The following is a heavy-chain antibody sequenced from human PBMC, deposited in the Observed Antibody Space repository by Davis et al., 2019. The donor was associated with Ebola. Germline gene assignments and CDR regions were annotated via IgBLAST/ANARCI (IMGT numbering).Heavy chain of an antibody. Sequence: KVSCKGSGYSFTSYWIGWVRQMPGKGLEWMGIIYPGDSDTRYSPSFQGQVTISADKSISTAYLQWSSLKASDTAMYYCARGLRFLEWLLMGHDAFDIWGQGTMVTVSS. CDR1: GYSFTSYW. CDR3: ARGLRFLEWLLMGHDAFDI. D-gene: IGHD3-3*01. J-gene: IGHJ3*02. V-gene: IGHV5-51*01. CDR2: IYPGDSDT.